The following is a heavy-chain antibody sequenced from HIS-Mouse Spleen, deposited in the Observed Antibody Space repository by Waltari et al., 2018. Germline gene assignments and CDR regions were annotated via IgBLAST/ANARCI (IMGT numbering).Heavy chain of an antibody. Sequence: QVTLRESGPALVKPTQTLTLTCTFSGFSLTTSGMCVSWIRPPPGKALEWLARIEWDDDKYYSTSLKTRLTISRDTSKNQVVLTMTNMDPLDTATYYCARIAEGYTSGWYAFDYWGQGTLVTVSS. V-gene: IGHV2-70*15. J-gene: IGHJ4*02. CDR2: IEWDDDK. CDR1: GFSLTTSGMC. D-gene: IGHD6-19*01. CDR3: ARIAEGYTSGWYAFDY.